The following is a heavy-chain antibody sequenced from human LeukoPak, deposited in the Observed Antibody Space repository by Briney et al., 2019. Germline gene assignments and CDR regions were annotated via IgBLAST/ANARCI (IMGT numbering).Heavy chain of an antibody. Sequence: GGSLRLSCAASGFTFSSYAMSWARQAPGKGLEWVSGIRGSGGSTSNADSVKGRFTISRDNSKNTLYLQMNSLRAEDTAVYHCANLYYYDSSGYYPINFGYWGQGTLVTVSS. CDR2: IRGSGGST. CDR1: GFTFSSYA. D-gene: IGHD3-22*01. V-gene: IGHV3-23*01. J-gene: IGHJ4*02. CDR3: ANLYYYDSSGYYPINFGY.